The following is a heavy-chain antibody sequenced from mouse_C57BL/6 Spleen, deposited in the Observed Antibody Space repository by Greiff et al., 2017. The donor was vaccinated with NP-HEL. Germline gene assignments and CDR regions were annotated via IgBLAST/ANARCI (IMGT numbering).Heavy chain of an antibody. Sequence: EVKLVESGGGLVQPGGSMKLSCVASGFTFSNYWMNWVRQSPEKGLEWVAQIRLKSDNYATHYAESVKGRFTISRDDSKSSVYLQMNNLRAEDTGIYYCTGLLLRSLYYFDYWGQGTTLTVSS. D-gene: IGHD1-1*01. CDR3: TGLLLRSLYYFDY. CDR2: IRLKSDNYAT. CDR1: GFTFSNYW. V-gene: IGHV6-3*01. J-gene: IGHJ2*01.